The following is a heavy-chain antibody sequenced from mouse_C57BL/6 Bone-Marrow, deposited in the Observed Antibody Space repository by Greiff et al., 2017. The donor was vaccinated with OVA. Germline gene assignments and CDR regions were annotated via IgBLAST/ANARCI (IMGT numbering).Heavy chain of an antibody. J-gene: IGHJ3*01. Sequence: EVMLVESGGGLVQPGGSLKLSCAASGFTFSDYYMYWVRQTPEKRLEWVAYISNGGGSTYYPDTVKGRFTISRDNAKNTLYLQMSRLKSEDTAMYYCARQGYSNGGFAYWGQGTLVTVSA. CDR2: ISNGGGST. CDR3: ARQGYSNGGFAY. D-gene: IGHD2-5*01. V-gene: IGHV5-12*01. CDR1: GFTFSDYY.